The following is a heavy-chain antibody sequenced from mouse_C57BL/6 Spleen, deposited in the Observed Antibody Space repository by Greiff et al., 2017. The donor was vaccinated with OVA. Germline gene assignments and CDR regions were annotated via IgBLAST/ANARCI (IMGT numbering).Heavy chain of an antibody. CDR1: GFSFNTYA. V-gene: IGHV10-1*01. J-gene: IGHJ1*03. Sequence: EVMLVESGGGLVQPKGSLKLSCAASGFSFNTYAMNWVRQAPGKGLEWVARIRSKSNNYATYYADSVKDRFTISRDDSESMLYLQMNNLKTEDTATYYCVRQLGHFDVWGTGTTVTVSS. D-gene: IGHD4-1*01. CDR3: VRQLGHFDV. CDR2: IRSKSNNYAT.